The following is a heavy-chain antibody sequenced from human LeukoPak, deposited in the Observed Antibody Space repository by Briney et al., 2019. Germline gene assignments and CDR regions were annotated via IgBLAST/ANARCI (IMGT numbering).Heavy chain of an antibody. Sequence: KPSETLSLTCAVYGGSFSGYYWSCIRQPPGKGLEWIGEINHSGSTNYNPSLKSRVTISVDTSKNQFSLKLSSVTAADTAVYYCARGLLPGYSSGWYEGGWFDPWGQGTLVTVSS. J-gene: IGHJ5*02. CDR2: INHSGST. D-gene: IGHD6-19*01. V-gene: IGHV4-34*01. CDR3: ARGLLPGYSSGWYEGGWFDP. CDR1: GGSFSGYY.